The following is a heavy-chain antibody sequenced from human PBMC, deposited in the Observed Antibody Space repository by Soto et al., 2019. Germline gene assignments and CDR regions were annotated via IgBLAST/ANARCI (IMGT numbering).Heavy chain of an antibody. V-gene: IGHV3-23*01. CDR1: GFTFSSYA. CDR2: ISGSGGST. D-gene: IGHD1-26*01. J-gene: IGHJ4*02. CDR3: AKETTLEEWETPFDY. Sequence: GVLRLSCAASGFTFSSYAMSWVRQAPGKGLEWVSAISGSGGSTYYADSMKGRFTISRDNSKNTLFLQMNSLRAEDTALYYCAKETTLEEWETPFDYWGQGTLVTVSS.